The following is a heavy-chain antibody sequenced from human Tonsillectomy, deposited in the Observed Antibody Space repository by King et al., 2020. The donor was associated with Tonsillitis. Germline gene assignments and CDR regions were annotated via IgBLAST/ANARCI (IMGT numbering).Heavy chain of an antibody. Sequence: VQLVESGGGLVQPGGSLRLSCSASGFTFSNYAMHXVRQAPGKGLEYVSAISSNGGSTYYADSVKDRFTISRDNSKNTLYLQMSSLRTEDTAVYYCVKETSGWYXYWXXGTLVTV. CDR1: GFTFSNYA. J-gene: IGHJ5*01. CDR2: ISSNGGST. D-gene: IGHD1-26*01. CDR3: VKETSGWYXY. V-gene: IGHV3-64D*06.